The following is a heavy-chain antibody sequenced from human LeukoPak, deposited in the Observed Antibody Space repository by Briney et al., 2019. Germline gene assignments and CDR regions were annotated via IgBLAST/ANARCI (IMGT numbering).Heavy chain of an antibody. J-gene: IGHJ4*02. Sequence: GGSLTLSCAASGFTFSSYWMHWVRQAPGKGLVWVSRINSDGSSTSYAGSVKGRFTISRDNAKNTLYLQMNSLRAEDTAVYYCARERIQLWLRVFDYWGQGTLVTVSS. CDR3: ARERIQLWLRVFDY. D-gene: IGHD5-18*01. V-gene: IGHV3-74*01. CDR1: GFTFSSYW. CDR2: INSDGSST.